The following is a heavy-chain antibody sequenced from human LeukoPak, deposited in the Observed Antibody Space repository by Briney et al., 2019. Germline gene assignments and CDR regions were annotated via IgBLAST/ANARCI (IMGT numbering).Heavy chain of an antibody. CDR2: ISGSGGST. Sequence: GGSLRLSCAASGFTFSSYGMSWVRQAPGKVLEWVSAISGSGGSTYYADSVKGRFTISRDNAKNSLYLQMNSLRAEDTAVYYCARDPDYYGSGSYFDYWGQGTLVTVSS. J-gene: IGHJ4*02. CDR3: ARDPDYYGSGSYFDY. V-gene: IGHV3-23*01. D-gene: IGHD3-10*01. CDR1: GFTFSSYG.